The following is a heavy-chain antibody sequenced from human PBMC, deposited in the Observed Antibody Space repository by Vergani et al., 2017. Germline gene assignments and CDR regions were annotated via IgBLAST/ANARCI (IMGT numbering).Heavy chain of an antibody. CDR3: TKGSVYYHDGAGHGYDPYTGLDR. CDR2: ISWNSGAV. Sequence: EVDLVESGGGLAQPGGSLRLSCEASGITFWKFGMHWVRQAPGKGLEWVSGISWNSGAVDYAGSVRGRFTLSRDNAKNSLFLEMNSLRFEDTAVYFCTKGSVYYHDGAGHGYDPYTGLDRWGQGAMVTVSS. D-gene: IGHD5-12*01. V-gene: IGHV3-9*01. J-gene: IGHJ3*01. CDR1: GITFWKFG.